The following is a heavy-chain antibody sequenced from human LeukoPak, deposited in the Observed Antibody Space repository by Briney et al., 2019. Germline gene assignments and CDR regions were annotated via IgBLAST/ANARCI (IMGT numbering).Heavy chain of an antibody. CDR3: ARDHPGTYYDILTGSNGMDV. CDR2: ISSSGSTI. V-gene: IGHV3-11*01. D-gene: IGHD3-9*01. J-gene: IGHJ6*02. Sequence: GGSLRLSCAASGITFSDYYMSWIRQAPGKGLEWVSYISSSGSTIYYADSVKGRFTISRDNAKNSLYLQMNSLRAEDTAVYYCARDHPGTYYDILTGSNGMDVWGQGTTVTVSS. CDR1: GITFSDYY.